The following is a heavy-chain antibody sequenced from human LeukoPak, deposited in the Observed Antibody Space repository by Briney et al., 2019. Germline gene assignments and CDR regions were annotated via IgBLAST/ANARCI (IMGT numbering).Heavy chain of an antibody. CDR1: GFTFNNYS. CDR3: ARGHYDILTRIDY. J-gene: IGHJ4*02. CDR2: ISYSSSYI. V-gene: IGHV3-21*01. Sequence: GGSLRLSCAASGFTFNNYSMNWVRQAPGKGLEWVSSISYSSSYIYYGDSVKGRFTISRDNAKNPLYLQMNSLGVEDTAVYYCARGHYDILTRIDYWGQGTLVTVSS. D-gene: IGHD3-9*01.